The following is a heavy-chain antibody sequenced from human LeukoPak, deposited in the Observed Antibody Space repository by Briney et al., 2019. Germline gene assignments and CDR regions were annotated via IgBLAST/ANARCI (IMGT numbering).Heavy chain of an antibody. Sequence: PGGSLRLSCAVSGFTFSSYSMTWVRQAPGKGLEWLSYISGNSGDINYLDSVRGRFTISRDNAKNSLYLQMNSLRVEDTAVYYCTRDPRRLDYLGQGTLVTVSS. CDR3: TRDPRRLDY. CDR1: GFTFSSYS. V-gene: IGHV3-21*05. J-gene: IGHJ4*02. CDR2: ISGNSGDI.